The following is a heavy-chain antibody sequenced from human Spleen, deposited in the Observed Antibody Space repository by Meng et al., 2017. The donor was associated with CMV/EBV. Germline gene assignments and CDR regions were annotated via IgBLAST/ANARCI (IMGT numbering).Heavy chain of an antibody. D-gene: IGHD3-22*01. CDR3: AKDYYDSSGYYYFDY. CDR1: GFTFSSYG. Sequence: QVQLVESGGGVVQPGRSLRLSCAASGFTFSSYGIHWVRQAPGKGLEWVAVILSDGSNKYYADSVKGRFTISRDNYKNTLYLQMNSLRAEDTAVYYCAKDYYDSSGYYYFDYWGQGTLVTVSS. V-gene: IGHV3-30*18. CDR2: ILSDGSNK. J-gene: IGHJ4*02.